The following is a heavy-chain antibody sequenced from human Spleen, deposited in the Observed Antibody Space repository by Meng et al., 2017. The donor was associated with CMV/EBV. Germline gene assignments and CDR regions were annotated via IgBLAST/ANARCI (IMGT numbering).Heavy chain of an antibody. J-gene: IGHJ4*02. CDR1: GYSFPTYW. D-gene: IGHD6-13*01. CDR3: ARSAAAGTSASDY. Sequence: KGSGYSFPTYWIAWMRQMLGKGLEWMGIIYPDYSDTRYSPSFQGQVTFSVDKSISTAYLEWSSLKASDTAMYYCARSAAAGTSASDYWGQGTLVTVSS. CDR2: IYPDYSDT. V-gene: IGHV5-51*01.